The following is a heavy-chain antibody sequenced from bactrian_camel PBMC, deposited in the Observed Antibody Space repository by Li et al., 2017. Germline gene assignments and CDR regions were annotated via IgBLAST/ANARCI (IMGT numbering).Heavy chain of an antibody. CDR1: GYTYDTYC. CDR2: IDSDGDT. J-gene: IGHJ4*01. V-gene: IGHV3S55*01. CDR3: AAGRSCSGVSGDSRFYNY. Sequence: VQLVESGGGSVQTGGSLRLSCAARGYTYDTYCMGWFRRPPGKEREGIAVIDSDGDTAYAESLKDRFTISVDNAKNTLYLQMNSLKPEDTATYYCAAGRSCSGVSGDSRFYNYWGQGTQVTVS. D-gene: IGHD2*01.